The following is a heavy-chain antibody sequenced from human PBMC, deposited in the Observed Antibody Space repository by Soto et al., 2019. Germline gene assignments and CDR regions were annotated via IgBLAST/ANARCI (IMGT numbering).Heavy chain of an antibody. J-gene: IGHJ5*01. Sequence: QVQLVQSGAEVRKPGSSLRVSCKSSGATFSTPGISWVRQAPGQGLEWMGGIIPLFGTPKYARKFQGRVSTTADESTNTVYMELNRLRPDDAAVYYCARASPVICGGDPCYRLDSSFDSWGQGSLVIVSS. V-gene: IGHV1-69*01. D-gene: IGHD2-21*02. CDR2: IIPLFGTP. CDR3: ARASPVICGGDPCYRLDSSFDS. CDR1: GATFSTPG.